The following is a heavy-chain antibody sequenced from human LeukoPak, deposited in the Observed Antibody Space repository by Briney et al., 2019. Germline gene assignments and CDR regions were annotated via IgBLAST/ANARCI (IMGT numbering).Heavy chain of an antibody. D-gene: IGHD2-15*01. V-gene: IGHV3-23*01. CDR1: GFTFSSYA. J-gene: IGHJ4*02. CDR3: ARTDCSGSSCYKIYYFDY. CDR2: ISGSGGST. Sequence: PGGSLRLSCAASGFTFSSYAMSWVRQAPGKGLEWVSAISGSGGSTYYADSVKGRFTISRDNSKNTLYLQMNSLRAEDTAVYYCARTDCSGSSCYKIYYFDYWGQGTLVTVSS.